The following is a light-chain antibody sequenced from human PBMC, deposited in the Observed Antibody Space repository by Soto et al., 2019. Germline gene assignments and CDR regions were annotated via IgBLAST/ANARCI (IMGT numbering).Light chain of an antibody. Sequence: QSVLTQPPSASGTPGQRVTISCSGSSSKIGSNYVYWYQQLPGTAPKLLIYSNNQRPSGVPDRFSGSKSGTSASLAIRGLRSEDEADYYCAAWEDSLSVVVFGGGTKLTVL. J-gene: IGLJ3*02. CDR2: SNN. CDR3: AAWEDSLSVVV. V-gene: IGLV1-47*02. CDR1: SSKIGSNY.